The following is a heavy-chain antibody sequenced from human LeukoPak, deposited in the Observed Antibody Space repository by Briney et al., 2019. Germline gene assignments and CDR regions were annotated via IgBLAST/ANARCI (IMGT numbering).Heavy chain of an antibody. Sequence: PSETLSLTCTVSGGSISSYYWSWIRQPPGKGLEWIGYIYYSGSTNYNPSLKRRVTISVDTSKNQFSLKLSSVTAADTAVYYCARQSQWLVRAFDIWGQGTMVTVSS. D-gene: IGHD6-19*01. J-gene: IGHJ3*02. CDR2: IYYSGST. CDR1: GGSISSYY. CDR3: ARQSQWLVRAFDI. V-gene: IGHV4-59*08.